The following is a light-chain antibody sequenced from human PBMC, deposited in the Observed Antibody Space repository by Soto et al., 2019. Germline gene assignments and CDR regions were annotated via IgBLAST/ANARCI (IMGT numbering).Light chain of an antibody. J-gene: IGLJ2*01. CDR3: SSYTSSSTLAV. V-gene: IGLV2-14*01. CDR1: SSDVGGYNY. Sequence: QSALTQPASVSGSPGQSITISCTGTSSDVGGYNYVSWYQQHPGKDPKLMIYDVSNRPSGVSNRFSGSKSGNTASLTISGLQAEDGDDYYCSSYTSSSTLAVFGGGTQLTVL. CDR2: DVS.